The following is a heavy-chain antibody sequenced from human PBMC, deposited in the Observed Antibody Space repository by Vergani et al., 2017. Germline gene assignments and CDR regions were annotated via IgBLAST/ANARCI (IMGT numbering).Heavy chain of an antibody. CDR1: GFTFSDYY. Sequence: VQLVESGGGLIQPGGSLRLSCAASGFTFSDYYMSWIRQAPGKGLEWVSYISSSDTTIYYADSVKGRFTISRDNAKNSLYMQMNSLRAEDTAVYYCARSQSGRFGEERFDYWGQGTLVTVSS. D-gene: IGHD3-10*01. V-gene: IGHV3-11*04. CDR3: ARSQSGRFGEERFDY. CDR2: ISSSDTTI. J-gene: IGHJ4*02.